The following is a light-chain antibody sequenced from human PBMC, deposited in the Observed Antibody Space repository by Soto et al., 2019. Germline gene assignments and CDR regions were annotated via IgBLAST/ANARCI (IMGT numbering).Light chain of an antibody. CDR1: QSIYSW. Sequence: DIQMTQSPSTLSASVGDRVTITCRANQSIYSWLAWYQHKPGKAPKLLIYMASSLERGVPSRFSGSGSGTEFTLTISSLQPNDFATYYCQQYYSYPYTFGQGTKLEIK. CDR3: QQYYSYPYT. CDR2: MAS. V-gene: IGKV1-5*03. J-gene: IGKJ2*01.